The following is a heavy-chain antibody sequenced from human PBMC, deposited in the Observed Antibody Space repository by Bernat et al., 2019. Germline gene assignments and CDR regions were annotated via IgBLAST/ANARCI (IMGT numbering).Heavy chain of an antibody. CDR3: AGHVHPTIGIGGGPYYYGIDV. CDR1: GGSISSYY. J-gene: IGHJ6*02. V-gene: IGHV4-59*08. CDR2: IYYSGST. D-gene: IGHD3-3*01. Sequence: QVQLQESGPGLVKPSETLSLTCTVSGGSISSYYWSWIRQPPGKGLEWIGYIYYSGSTNYNPTLQSRSNLTVDTSQNQFSLKLCFVTGDNPAGYYRAGHVHPTIGIGGGPYYYGIDVRGQGTKVPVS.